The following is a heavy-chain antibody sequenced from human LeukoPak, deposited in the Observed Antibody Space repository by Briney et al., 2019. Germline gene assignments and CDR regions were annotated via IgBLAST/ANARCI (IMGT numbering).Heavy chain of an antibody. V-gene: IGHV4-59*01. Sequence: PSETLSLTCTVSGGSISGYYWSWIRQPPGKGLEWVCYISYSGSTNYNPSLKSRVTISVDTSKNQFSLKLSSVTAADTAIYYCARDGSGWHCIDYWGQGTLVTVSS. CDR1: GGSISGYY. J-gene: IGHJ4*02. D-gene: IGHD6-19*01. CDR3: ARDGSGWHCIDY. CDR2: ISYSGST.